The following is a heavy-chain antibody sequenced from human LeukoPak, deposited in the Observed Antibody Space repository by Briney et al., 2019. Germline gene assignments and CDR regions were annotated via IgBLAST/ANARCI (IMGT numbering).Heavy chain of an antibody. CDR2: IYYSGST. Sequence: PSETPSLTCTVSGGSVSSGSYYWSWIRQPPGKGLEWIGYIYYSGSTNYNPSLKSRVTISVDTSKNQFSLKLSSVTAADTAVYYCARSVVIRYNWFDPWGQGTLVTVSS. CDR3: ARSVVIRYNWFDP. V-gene: IGHV4-61*01. J-gene: IGHJ5*02. D-gene: IGHD3-22*01. CDR1: GGSVSSGSYY.